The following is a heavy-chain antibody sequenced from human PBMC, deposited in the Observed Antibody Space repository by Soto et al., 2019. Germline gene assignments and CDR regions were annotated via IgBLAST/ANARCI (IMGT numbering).Heavy chain of an antibody. D-gene: IGHD1-26*01. J-gene: IGHJ4*02. V-gene: IGHV3-33*08. CDR2: IWYDGRNT. Sequence: PGGSLRLSCVASGFTFSNYAMHWVRQAPGKGLEWLAFIWYDGRNTYYADSVKGRFTISRDNSKNTLYLQTDSLRAEDTAVYYCAGDLEGALTWGYQLDHWGQGTLVTVSS. CDR1: GFTFSNYA. CDR3: AGDLEGALTWGYQLDH.